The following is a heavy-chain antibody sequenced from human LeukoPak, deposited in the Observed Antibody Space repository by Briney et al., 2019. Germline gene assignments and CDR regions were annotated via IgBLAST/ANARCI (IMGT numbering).Heavy chain of an antibody. Sequence: SETLSLTCTVSGGSISSSSYYWGWIRQPPEKGLEWIGSIYYSGSTYYNPSLKSRVTISVDTSKNQFSLKLSSVTAADTAVYYCARGSIVGATKGRGRTSHAFDIWGQGTMVTVSS. CDR1: GGSISSSSYY. CDR3: ARGSIVGATKGRGRTSHAFDI. V-gene: IGHV4-39*07. D-gene: IGHD1-26*01. J-gene: IGHJ3*02. CDR2: IYYSGST.